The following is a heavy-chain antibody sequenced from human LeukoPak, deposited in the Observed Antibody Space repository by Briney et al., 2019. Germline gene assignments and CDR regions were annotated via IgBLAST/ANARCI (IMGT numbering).Heavy chain of an antibody. CDR1: GITLSNYG. V-gene: IGHV3-23*01. CDR3: AKRGVVIRVILVGSHKEANYFDS. D-gene: IGHD3-22*01. J-gene: IGHJ4*02. CDR2: ISDSGGRT. Sequence: GGSLRLSCAVSGITLSNYGMSWVRQAPGKGLEWVAGISDSGGRTNYADSVKGRFTISRDNQMNSLRAEDTAIYFCAKRGVVIRVILVGSHKEANYFDSWGQGALVTVSS.